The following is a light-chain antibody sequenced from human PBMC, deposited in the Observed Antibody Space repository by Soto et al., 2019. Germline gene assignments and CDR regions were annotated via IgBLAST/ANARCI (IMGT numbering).Light chain of an antibody. CDR2: DVS. J-gene: IGLJ2*01. V-gene: IGLV2-11*01. CDR1: SSDVGDYNY. CDR3: CSFAGSYTFVI. Sequence: QSALTQPRSVSGSPGQSVTISCTGTSSDVGDYNYVSWYQQHPGKAPKLMIYDVSKRPSGVPDRFSGSKSGNTASLTISGLQAEDEADYHCCSFAGSYTFVIFGGGTQLTVL.